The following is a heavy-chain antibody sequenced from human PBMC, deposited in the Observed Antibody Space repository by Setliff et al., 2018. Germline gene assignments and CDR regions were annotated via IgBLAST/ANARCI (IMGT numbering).Heavy chain of an antibody. J-gene: IGHJ6*02. D-gene: IGHD3-10*01. V-gene: IGHV4-39*07. CDR1: GGSISSSSYY. CDR2: IYYSGST. Sequence: SETLSLTCTVSGGSISSSSYYWGWIRQPPGKGLEWIGSIYYSGSTYYNPSLKSRVTISVDTSKNQFSLKLSSVTAADTAMYYCARSSSGSPHYYYAMDVWGQGTTVTVSS. CDR3: ARSSSGSPHYYYAMDV.